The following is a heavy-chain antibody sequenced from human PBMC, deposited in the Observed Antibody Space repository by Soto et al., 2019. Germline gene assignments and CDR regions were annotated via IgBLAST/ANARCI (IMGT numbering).Heavy chain of an antibody. Sequence: GGSLRLSCAASGFTFSSYGMHWVRQAPGKGLEWVAVIWYDGSNKYYADSVKGRFTISRDNSKNTLYLQMNSLRAEDTAVYYCARDPGYKGSGRGRFSYYYYMDVWGKGTTVTVSS. J-gene: IGHJ6*03. CDR1: GFTFSSYG. CDR3: ARDPGYKGSGRGRFSYYYYMDV. CDR2: IWYDGSNK. V-gene: IGHV3-33*01. D-gene: IGHD3-10*01.